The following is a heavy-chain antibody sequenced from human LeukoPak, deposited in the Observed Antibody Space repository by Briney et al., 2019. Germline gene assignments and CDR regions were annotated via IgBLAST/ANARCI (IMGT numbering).Heavy chain of an antibody. J-gene: IGHJ4*02. CDR2: ISGSGDNT. CDR1: GLTFSSSW. D-gene: IGHD6-6*01. CDR3: AKWKYSNSGIDDY. V-gene: IGHV3-23*01. Sequence: PGGSLRLSCAVSGLTFSSSWMDWVRQAPGKGLEWVSGISGSGDNTYYADSVKGRFTISRDNSKNMLYLQMNSLRAEDTAVYYCAKWKYSNSGIDDYWGQGTLVTVSS.